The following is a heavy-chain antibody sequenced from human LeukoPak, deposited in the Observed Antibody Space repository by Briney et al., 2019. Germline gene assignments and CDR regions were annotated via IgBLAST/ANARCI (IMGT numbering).Heavy chain of an antibody. CDR3: TRTGDYYDSSTYYYGLDY. D-gene: IGHD3-22*01. CDR1: GFTFGDYA. V-gene: IGHV3-49*03. J-gene: IGHJ4*02. Sequence: GGSLRLSCTASGFTFGDYAMSWFRQAPGKGLEWVGFIRSKPYGGTTEYAASVKGRFTISRDDSKNIAYLQMNSLKTEDTAVFYCTRTGDYYDSSTYYYGLDYWGQGTLVTVSS. CDR2: IRSKPYGGTT.